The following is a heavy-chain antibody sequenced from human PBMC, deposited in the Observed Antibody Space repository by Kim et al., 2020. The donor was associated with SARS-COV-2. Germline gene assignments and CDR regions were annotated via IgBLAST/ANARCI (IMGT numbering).Heavy chain of an antibody. V-gene: IGHV3-74*01. D-gene: IGHD4-17*01. J-gene: IGHJ4*02. CDR3: TSRSVTAVPYFDY. Sequence: YADPVKGRFTISRDNARSTLYLQVNGLRADDTAVYYCTSRSVTAVPYFDYWGQGALVTVSS.